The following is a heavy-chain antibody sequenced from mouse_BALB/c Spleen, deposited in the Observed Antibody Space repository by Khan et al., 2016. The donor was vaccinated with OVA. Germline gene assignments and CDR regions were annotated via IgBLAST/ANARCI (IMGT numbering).Heavy chain of an antibody. V-gene: IGHV1-4*01. CDR3: TRGGAYYRYDGWFAY. D-gene: IGHD2-14*01. J-gene: IGHJ3*01. Sequence: QVQLQQSGAELARPGASVKMSCKASGYTFTSYTMHWVKQRPGQGLEWIGYINPSSSYPNYNQKFKDKATLTADKSSSTAYLQLSSLTSEDSAVYYCTRGGAYYRYDGWFAYWGQGTLVTVSA. CDR1: GYTFTSYT. CDR2: INPSSSYP.